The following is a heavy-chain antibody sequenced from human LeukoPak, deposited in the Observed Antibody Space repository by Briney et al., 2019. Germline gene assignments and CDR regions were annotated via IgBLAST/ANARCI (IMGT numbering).Heavy chain of an antibody. CDR3: ARDRRGLTGDLFLDY. CDR2: IYYSGST. D-gene: IGHD7-27*01. Sequence: SETLSLTCTVSGGSISSYYWSWIRQPPGKGLEWIGYIYYSGSTNYNPSLKSRVTISVDTSKNQFSLKLSSVTAADTAVYYCARDRRGLTGDLFLDYWGQGTLVTVSS. J-gene: IGHJ4*02. CDR1: GGSISSYY. V-gene: IGHV4-59*01.